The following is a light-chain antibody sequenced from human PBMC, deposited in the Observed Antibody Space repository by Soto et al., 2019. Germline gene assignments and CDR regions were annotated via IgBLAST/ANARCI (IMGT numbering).Light chain of an antibody. J-gene: IGKJ1*01. Sequence: EIVMTQSPATLSVSPGERATLSCRASQSVSSNLAWYQQKPGQAPRLLIYGASTRAAGIPARFSGSGSGTESTLTITSLQSEDFEVYYCQQFHNWPRTFGQGTKVDIK. CDR2: GAS. V-gene: IGKV3-15*01. CDR1: QSVSSN. CDR3: QQFHNWPRT.